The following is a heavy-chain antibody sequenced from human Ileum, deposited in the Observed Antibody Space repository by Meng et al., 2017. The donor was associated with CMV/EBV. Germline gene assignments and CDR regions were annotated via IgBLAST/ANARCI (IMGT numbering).Heavy chain of an antibody. CDR1: GFTFSSYS. Sequence: GESLKISCAASGFTFSSYSMNWVRQAPGKGLEWVSSISSSSSYIYYADSVKGRFTISRDNAKNSLYLQMNSLRAEDTAVYYCARGLPRQYCSSTSCQEYYYYYYGMDVWGQGTTVTVSS. J-gene: IGHJ6*02. D-gene: IGHD2-2*01. V-gene: IGHV3-21*01. CDR2: ISSSSSYI. CDR3: ARGLPRQYCSSTSCQEYYYYYYGMDV.